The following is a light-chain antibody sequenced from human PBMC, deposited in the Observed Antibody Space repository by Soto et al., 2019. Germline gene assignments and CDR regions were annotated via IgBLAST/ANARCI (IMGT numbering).Light chain of an antibody. Sequence: EIVVTQSPATLSLSPGDRATLSCRASQSVSTYLAWYQQKPGQAPRLLIYDASNRATGIPARFSGSGSGTDFTLTISSLEPEDFAVYYCQQRSDWPPITFGQGTRLEIK. V-gene: IGKV3-11*01. J-gene: IGKJ5*01. CDR1: QSVSTY. CDR3: QQRSDWPPIT. CDR2: DAS.